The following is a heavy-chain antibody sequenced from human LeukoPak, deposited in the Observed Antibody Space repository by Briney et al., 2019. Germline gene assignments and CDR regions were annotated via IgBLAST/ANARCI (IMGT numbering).Heavy chain of an antibody. V-gene: IGHV3-66*02. J-gene: IGHJ4*02. Sequence: GGSLRLSCAASGFTVSSNYMSWVRQAPGKGLEWVSVIYSGGSTYYADSVKGRFTISRDNSKNTLYLQMNSLRAEDTAVYYCARDAGGSYGYIDYWGQGTLATVSS. CDR1: GFTVSSNY. CDR2: IYSGGST. D-gene: IGHD1-26*01. CDR3: ARDAGGSYGYIDY.